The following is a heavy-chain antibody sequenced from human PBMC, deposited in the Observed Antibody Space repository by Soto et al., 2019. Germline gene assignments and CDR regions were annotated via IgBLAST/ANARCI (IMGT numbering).Heavy chain of an antibody. Sequence: GGSLRLSCAASGFTFTRYSMNWVRQAPGKGLEWVSSISSTTNYIYHGDSMKGRFTISRDNAKNSLYLEMNSLRAEDTAVYYCARESEDLTSNFDYWGQGTLVTVSS. V-gene: IGHV3-21*06. CDR2: ISSTTNYI. CDR1: GFTFTRYS. CDR3: ARESEDLTSNFDY. J-gene: IGHJ4*02.